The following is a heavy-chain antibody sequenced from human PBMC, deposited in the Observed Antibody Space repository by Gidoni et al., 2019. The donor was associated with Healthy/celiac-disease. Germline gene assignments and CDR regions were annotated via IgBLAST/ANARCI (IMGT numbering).Heavy chain of an antibody. D-gene: IGHD2-2*01. CDR3: ARDLGSKKGVDY. CDR2: INPSGGST. CDR1: GYTFTSYY. Sequence: QVQLVQSGAEVKKPGASVKVSCKASGYTFTSYYMHWVRQAPGQGLELMGIINPSGGSTSYAQKFQGRVTMTRDTSTSTVYMELSSLRSEDTAVYYCARDLGSKKGVDYWGQGTLVTVSS. J-gene: IGHJ4*02. V-gene: IGHV1-46*01.